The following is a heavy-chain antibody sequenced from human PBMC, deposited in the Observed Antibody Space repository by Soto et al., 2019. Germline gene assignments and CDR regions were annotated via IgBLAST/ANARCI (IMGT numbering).Heavy chain of an antibody. V-gene: IGHV4-34*01. Sequence: KPSETLSLTCAVYGGSFSGYYWSWIRQPPGKGLEWIGEVNHSGSTNYNPSLKSRVTISVDTSKNQFSLKLSSVTAADTAVYYCARGVTMIVENWFDPWGQGTLVTV. D-gene: IGHD3-22*01. CDR2: VNHSGST. CDR1: GGSFSGYY. CDR3: ARGVTMIVENWFDP. J-gene: IGHJ5*02.